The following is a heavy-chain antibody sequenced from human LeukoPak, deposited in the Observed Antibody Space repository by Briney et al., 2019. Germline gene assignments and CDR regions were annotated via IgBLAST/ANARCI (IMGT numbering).Heavy chain of an antibody. CDR1: GYTFTGYY. Sequence: GASVKVSCKASGYTFTGYYMHWVRQAPGQGLEWMGRIIPIFGTTNYAQKFQGRVTITTDESTSTAYMELSSLRSEDTAVYYCARGGEANYYDTSGYYLYYYWGQGTLVTVSS. D-gene: IGHD3-22*01. CDR2: IIPIFGTT. J-gene: IGHJ4*02. CDR3: ARGGEANYYDTSGYYLYYY. V-gene: IGHV1-69*05.